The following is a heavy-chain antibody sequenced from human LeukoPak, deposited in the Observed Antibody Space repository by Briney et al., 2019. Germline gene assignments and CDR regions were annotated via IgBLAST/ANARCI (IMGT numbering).Heavy chain of an antibody. CDR2: ISSSGSTI. J-gene: IGHJ1*01. Sequence: PGGSLRLSCAASGFTFSAYWMHWVRQAPGKGLEWISYISSSGSTIYFADSVKGRFTISRDNAKNSLYLQMNSLRAEDTAVYYCARPSRPYRSSEYFQHWGQGTLVIVSS. D-gene: IGHD6-13*01. CDR3: ARPSRPYRSSEYFQH. V-gene: IGHV3-48*04. CDR1: GFTFSAYW.